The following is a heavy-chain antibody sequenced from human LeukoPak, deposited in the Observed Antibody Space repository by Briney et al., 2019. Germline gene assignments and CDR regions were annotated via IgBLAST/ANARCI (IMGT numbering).Heavy chain of an antibody. J-gene: IGHJ4*02. CDR3: ARNHLGLGL. Sequence: AAPVTVSFKASVYTFTTYEIIWVRQAPGQGLEWMGWINTRNGNANYAHQLQGRVTMTTDTSTSTSYMELASLRFDDTAIYYCARNHLGLGLWGQGTLVTVSS. CDR1: VYTFTTYE. D-gene: IGHD3-16*01. CDR2: INTRNGNA. V-gene: IGHV1-18*01.